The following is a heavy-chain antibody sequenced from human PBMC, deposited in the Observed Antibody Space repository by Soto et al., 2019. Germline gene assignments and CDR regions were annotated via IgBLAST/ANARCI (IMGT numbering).Heavy chain of an antibody. CDR1: GFTFSRFD. Sequence: GGSLRLSCVSSGFTFSRFDMSWVRQTPGKGLEWVSAISGRGTDTKYAVSVQGRFTISRDNSNNTVYLQMNSLRADDTAVYYCAKEGTTVSTDYFDYWGQGALVTVSS. J-gene: IGHJ4*02. V-gene: IGHV3-23*01. CDR2: ISGRGTDT. D-gene: IGHD4-17*01. CDR3: AKEGTTVSTDYFDY.